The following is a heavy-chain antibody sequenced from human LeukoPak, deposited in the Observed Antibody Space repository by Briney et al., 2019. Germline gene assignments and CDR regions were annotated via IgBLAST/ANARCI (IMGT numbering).Heavy chain of an antibody. CDR1: GFTVSSNS. Sequence: GGSLRLSCATSGFTVSSNSMTWVRQAPGKGLEWVSVIYRGGNTYYADSVKGRFTFSRDNSKNTLYLQMNSLRPEDTAIYYCAKLFESGTYNNFFHYWGQGTLVTVFS. CDR2: IYRGGNT. D-gene: IGHD3-10*01. J-gene: IGHJ4*02. V-gene: IGHV3-53*01. CDR3: AKLFESGTYNNFFHY.